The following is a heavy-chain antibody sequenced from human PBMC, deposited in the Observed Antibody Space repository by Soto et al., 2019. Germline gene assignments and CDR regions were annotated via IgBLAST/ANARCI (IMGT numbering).Heavy chain of an antibody. J-gene: IGHJ4*02. V-gene: IGHV1-18*04. Sequence: QVQLVQSGAEVKKPGASVKVSCKASGYTFTSYGISWVRQAPGQGLECMGWISGYNGNTNYAQKLQGRVTMTTDTSTSTAYMEVRSLRSDDTAVYYCAREPALAYRGGDCYSFGYWGQGTLVTVS. CDR3: AREPALAYRGGDCYSFGY. D-gene: IGHD2-21*02. CDR2: ISGYNGNT. CDR1: GYTFTSYG.